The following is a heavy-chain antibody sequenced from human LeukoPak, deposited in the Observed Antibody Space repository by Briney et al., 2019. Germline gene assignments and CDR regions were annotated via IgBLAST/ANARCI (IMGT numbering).Heavy chain of an antibody. CDR3: ARRWQQLGN. CDR1: GYTFTGYD. Sequence: ASVKLSCKAAGYTFTGYDMNWVRQSPGQGLGWMGWINPNSGGTNYAQKFQGRVTMTRDTSISTAYMELSRLRSDDTAVYYCARRWQQLGNWGQGALVTVSS. CDR2: INPNSGGT. J-gene: IGHJ4*02. V-gene: IGHV1-2*02. D-gene: IGHD6-13*01.